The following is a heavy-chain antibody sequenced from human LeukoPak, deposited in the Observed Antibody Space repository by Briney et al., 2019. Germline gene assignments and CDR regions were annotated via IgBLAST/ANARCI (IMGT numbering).Heavy chain of an antibody. Sequence: PGGSLRLSCAASGFTVSSNYMSWVRQAPGKGLEWVSVISSAGNTYYADSVKGRFTISRDNSKNTLYLQMNSLRAEDTAVYYCASVGYSGYDRAFDYWGQGTLVTVPS. D-gene: IGHD5-12*01. CDR1: GFTVSSNY. J-gene: IGHJ4*02. V-gene: IGHV3-53*01. CDR3: ASVGYSGYDRAFDY. CDR2: ISSAGNT.